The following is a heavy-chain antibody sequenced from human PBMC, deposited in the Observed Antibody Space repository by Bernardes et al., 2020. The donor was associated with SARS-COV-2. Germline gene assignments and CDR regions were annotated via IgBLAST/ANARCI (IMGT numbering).Heavy chain of an antibody. J-gene: IGHJ4*02. CDR3: ARIDEETGRDY. D-gene: IGHD1-26*01. Sequence: GGSLRLSCAASGFTLKTYAMSWVRQAPGKGLEWVANIKGDGSQRSSVHSVRGRFTVSRDNAKNLLYLQMDSLRAEDTAVYYCARIDEETGRDYWGQGTLVTVSS. CDR1: GFTLKTYA. V-gene: IGHV3-7*01. CDR2: IKGDGSQR.